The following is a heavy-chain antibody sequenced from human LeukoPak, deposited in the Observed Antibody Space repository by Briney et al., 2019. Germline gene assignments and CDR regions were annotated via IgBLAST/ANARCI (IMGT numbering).Heavy chain of an antibody. J-gene: IGHJ6*02. CDR3: ATGGLIVVVPAATRRYYYYYGMDV. D-gene: IGHD2-2*01. V-gene: IGHV1-18*01. CDR1: GYTFTSYG. Sequence: GASVKVSCKASGYTFTSYGISWVRQAPGQGLEWMGWISAYNGNTNYAQKLQGRVTMTTDTSTSTAYMELRSLRSEDTAVYYCATGGLIVVVPAATRRYYYYYGMDVWGQGTTVTVSS. CDR2: ISAYNGNT.